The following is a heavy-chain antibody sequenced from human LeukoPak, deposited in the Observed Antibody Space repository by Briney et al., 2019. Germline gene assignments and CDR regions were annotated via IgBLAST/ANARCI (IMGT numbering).Heavy chain of an antibody. CDR3: ARTEAFPKYYFDY. CDR2: ISYDGSNK. CDR1: GFTFSSYA. J-gene: IGHJ4*02. V-gene: IGHV3-30*04. Sequence: GGSLRLSCAASGFTFSSYAMHWVRQAPGKGLEWVAVISYDGSNKYYADSVKGRFTISRDNSKNALYLQMSSLRAEDTAVYYCARTEAFPKYYFDYWGQGTLVTVSS.